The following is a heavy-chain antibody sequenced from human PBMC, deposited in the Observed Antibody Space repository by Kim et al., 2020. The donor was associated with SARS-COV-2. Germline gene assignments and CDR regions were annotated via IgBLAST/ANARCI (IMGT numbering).Heavy chain of an antibody. CDR3: ARGTPLAVAGNRVWFDP. CDR2: MNPNSGNT. V-gene: IGHV1-8*01. D-gene: IGHD6-19*01. J-gene: IGHJ5*02. CDR1: GYTFTSYD. Sequence: ASVKVSCKASGYTFTSYDINWVRQATGQGLEWMGWMNPNSGNTGYAQKFQGRVTMTRNTSISTAYMELSSLRSEDTAVYYCARGTPLAVAGNRVWFDPWGQGTLVTVSS.